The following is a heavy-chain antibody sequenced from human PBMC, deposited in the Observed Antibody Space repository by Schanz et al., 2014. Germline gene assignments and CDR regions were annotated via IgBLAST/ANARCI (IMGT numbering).Heavy chain of an antibody. D-gene: IGHD6-13*01. J-gene: IGHJ4*02. CDR2: INPILDKT. Sequence: QVQLVQSGAEVKKPGASVKVSCKASGYTFTSYDINWVRQATGQGLEWMGWINPILDKTNYAQKFQGRVTMTADKSTSTVYMELSSLRSEDTAVYYCARDGEAAAGCDYWGQGTLVTVSS. CDR3: ARDGEAAAGCDY. CDR1: GYTFTSYD. V-gene: IGHV1-69*09.